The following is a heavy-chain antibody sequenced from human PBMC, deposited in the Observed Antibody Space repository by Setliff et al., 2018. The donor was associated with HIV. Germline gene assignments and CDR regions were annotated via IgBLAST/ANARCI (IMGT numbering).Heavy chain of an antibody. V-gene: IGHV5-51*01. CDR3: ARLPYYDILTGRGSYYYMDV. CDR2: IYPGDSDT. J-gene: IGHJ6*03. D-gene: IGHD3-9*01. CDR1: GYTFTNYW. Sequence: PGESLKISCKGSGYTFTNYWIGWVRQMPGKGLEWMGIIYPGDSDTRYSPSFQGQVTISADKSISTAYLQWSSLKASDTAMYYCARLPYYDILTGRGSYYYMDVWGKGTTVTV.